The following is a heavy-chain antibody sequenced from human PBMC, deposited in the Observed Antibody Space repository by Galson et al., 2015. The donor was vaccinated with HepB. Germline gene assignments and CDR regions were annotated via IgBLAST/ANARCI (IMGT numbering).Heavy chain of an antibody. D-gene: IGHD1-1*01. CDR2: INPSGGDT. V-gene: IGHV1-46*02. CDR1: GYTFNTYY. Sequence: SVKVSCKASGYTFNTYYMHWVRQVPGQGLEWMGIINPSGGDTYYAQKFQGRVTMTRDTSTSTVYMELSGLNSEDTAVYYCARKDNTYFDYWGQGTLVTVSS. J-gene: IGHJ4*02. CDR3: ARKDNTYFDY.